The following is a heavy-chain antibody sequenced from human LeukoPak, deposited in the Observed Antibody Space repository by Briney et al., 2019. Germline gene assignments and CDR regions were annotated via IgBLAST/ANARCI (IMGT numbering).Heavy chain of an antibody. CDR3: ARGRTLTTIFDY. J-gene: IGHJ4*02. V-gene: IGHV3-53*01. CDR2: MSRGGGT. D-gene: IGHD4-17*01. Sequence: GGSLRLSCAASGFSLTDSFMAWVRQAPGKGLQWVAHMSRGGGTEEAASVKGRFTVSRDTSRNIFYLQITSLRAEDTAMYYCARGRTLTTIFDYWGQGTLVTVSS. CDR1: GFSLTDSF.